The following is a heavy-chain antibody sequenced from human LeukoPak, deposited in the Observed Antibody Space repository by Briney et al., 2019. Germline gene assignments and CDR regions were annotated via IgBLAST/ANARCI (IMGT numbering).Heavy chain of an antibody. CDR2: INHSGST. Sequence: PSETLSLTCAVYGGSFSGYYWSWIRQPPGKGLEWIGEINHSGSTNYNPSLKSRVTISVDTSKNQFSLKLSSVTAADTAVYYCARRGTKGMGNWGQGTLVTVSS. J-gene: IGHJ4*02. V-gene: IGHV4-34*01. CDR1: GGSFSGYY. D-gene: IGHD3-16*01. CDR3: ARRGTKGMGN.